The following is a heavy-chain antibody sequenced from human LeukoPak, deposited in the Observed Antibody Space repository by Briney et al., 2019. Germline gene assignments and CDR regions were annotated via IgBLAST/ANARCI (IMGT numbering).Heavy chain of an antibody. V-gene: IGHV3-21*01. J-gene: IGHJ4*02. CDR3: ARLLGSSGY. CDR1: GFTFSDYN. Sequence: PGGSLRLSCAASGFTFSDYNMHWVRQAPGKGLEWVSSISGSSTYIYYADSVQGRFTISRDNARNSLYLEMNSLRAEDSAIYYCARLLGSSGYWGQGTLVTVSS. D-gene: IGHD6-6*01. CDR2: ISGSSTYI.